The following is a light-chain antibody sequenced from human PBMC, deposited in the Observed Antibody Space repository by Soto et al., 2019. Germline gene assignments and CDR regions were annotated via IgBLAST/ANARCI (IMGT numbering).Light chain of an antibody. CDR2: VNN. J-gene: IGLJ3*02. CDR1: SSNIGAGYD. V-gene: IGLV1-40*01. CDR3: NSYDSSLSASV. Sequence: QSVLTQPPSVSGAPGQRVTISCTGSSSNIGAGYDVHWYQQVTGTAPKLLIYVNNNRPSGVPDRFSGSKSGTSASLVITGLQAEDEADYYCNSYDSSLSASVFGGGTKVTVL.